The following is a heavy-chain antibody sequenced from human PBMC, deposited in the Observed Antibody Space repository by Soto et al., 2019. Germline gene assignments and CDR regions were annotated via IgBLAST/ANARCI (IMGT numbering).Heavy chain of an antibody. D-gene: IGHD5-12*01. J-gene: IGHJ6*02. CDR2: ISSSSSYI. V-gene: IGHV3-21*01. Sequence: GGSLRLSCAASGFTFSSYSMNWVRQAPGKGLEWVSSISSSSSYIYYADSVKGRFTISRDNAKNSLYLQMNSLRAEDTAVYYCARSIGDSGYEYYYYYGMDVWGQGTTVTVSS. CDR3: ARSIGDSGYEYYYYYGMDV. CDR1: GFTFSSYS.